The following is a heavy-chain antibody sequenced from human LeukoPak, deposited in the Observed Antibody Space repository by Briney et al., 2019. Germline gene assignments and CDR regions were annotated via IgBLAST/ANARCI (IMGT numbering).Heavy chain of an antibody. CDR3: AKTMVRGVIPSPLDY. CDR1: GFTFSSYG. J-gene: IGHJ4*02. V-gene: IGHV3-33*06. CDR2: IWYDGSNK. Sequence: GRSLRLSCAASGFTFSSYGMHWVRQAPGKGLEWVAVIWYDGSNKYYADSVKGRFTISRDNSKNTLYLQMNSLRAEDTAVYYCAKTMVRGVIPSPLDYWGQGTLVTVPS. D-gene: IGHD3-10*01.